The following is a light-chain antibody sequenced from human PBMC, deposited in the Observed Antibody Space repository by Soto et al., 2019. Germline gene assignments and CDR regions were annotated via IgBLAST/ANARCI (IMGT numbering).Light chain of an antibody. Sequence: EIVMTQSPDTVSVSPGKTVTLSCSASQTVTSNLAWYQQKPGQSPRFLIYGASTRATGTPARFSGSGSGTEFTLTINFLHSEDLAVYFCSKYNNLLPNTFR. CDR1: QTVTSN. CDR3: SKYNNLLPNT. V-gene: IGKV3D-15*01. J-gene: IGKJ3*01. CDR2: GAS.